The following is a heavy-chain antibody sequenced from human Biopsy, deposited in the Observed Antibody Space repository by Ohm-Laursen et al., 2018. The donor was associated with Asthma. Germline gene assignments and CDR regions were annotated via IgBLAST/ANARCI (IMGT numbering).Heavy chain of an antibody. CDR1: GFSFDDCA. CDR2: ISWNSGNI. CDR3: AKSADYYDSTDYLDF. J-gene: IGHJ4*01. D-gene: IGHD3-22*01. V-gene: IGHV3-9*01. Sequence: LSLTCAASGFSFDDCAMHWVRQAPGKGLEWVSSISWNSGNIDYADSVKGRFTISRDNAKNSLHLQMQSLRPEDTAFYYCAKSADYYDSTDYLDFWGRGTLVTVSS.